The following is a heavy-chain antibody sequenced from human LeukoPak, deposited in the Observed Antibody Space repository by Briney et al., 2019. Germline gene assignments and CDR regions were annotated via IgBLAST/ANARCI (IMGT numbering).Heavy chain of an antibody. CDR2: INHSGST. CDR3: ARLPLRYFDWLTGNGFDY. D-gene: IGHD3-9*01. V-gene: IGHV4-34*01. CDR1: GGSFSGYY. Sequence: SETLSLTCAVYGGSFSGYYWSWIRQPPGKGLEWIGEINHSGSTNYNPSLKSRVTISVDTSKNQFSLKLSSVTAADTAVYYCARLPLRYFDWLTGNGFDYWGQGTLVTVSS. J-gene: IGHJ4*02.